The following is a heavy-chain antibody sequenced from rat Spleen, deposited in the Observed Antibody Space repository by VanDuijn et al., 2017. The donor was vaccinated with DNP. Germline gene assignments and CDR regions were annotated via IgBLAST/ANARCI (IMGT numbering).Heavy chain of an antibody. CDR1: GYSITSNY. V-gene: IGHV3-1*01. D-gene: IGHD1-9*01. Sequence: EVQLQESGSGLVKPSQSLSLTCSDTGYSITSNYWAWIRKFPGNKMEWIGYINYSGSTGYNPSRKSRISITRDTSKNQFFLQLNSVTTEDTATYDCARGGSSYDGYNSYWYFDFWGPGTMVTVSS. J-gene: IGHJ1*01. CDR3: ARGGSSYDGYNSYWYFDF. CDR2: INYSGST.